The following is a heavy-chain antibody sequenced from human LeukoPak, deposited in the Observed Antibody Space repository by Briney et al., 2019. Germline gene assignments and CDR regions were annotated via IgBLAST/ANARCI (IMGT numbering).Heavy chain of an antibody. CDR1: GYTFTDYY. CDR2: INPTSGGT. Sequence: ASVKVSCKASGYTFTDYYIHWMRQAPGQGLEWMGGINPTSGGTKDAQRFQGRVTMTRDTSISTAYMELSRLRSDDTALYYCARGKHFDSDGYYEAFYFDYWGQGTLVTVSS. CDR3: ARGKHFDSDGYYEAFYFDY. J-gene: IGHJ4*02. D-gene: IGHD3-22*01. V-gene: IGHV1-2*02.